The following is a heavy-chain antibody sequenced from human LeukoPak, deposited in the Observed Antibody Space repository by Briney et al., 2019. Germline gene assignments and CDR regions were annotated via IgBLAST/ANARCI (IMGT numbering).Heavy chain of an antibody. CDR2: IVVGSDNT. Sequence: GASVKVSCKASGFTFTTSAVQWVRQARGQRLEWIGWIVVGSDNTNYAQKFQERVTITRDMSTSTAYMELSGLRSEDTAVYYCAAGTPMYYSDTSGYYKEYGMDVWGQGTTVTVSS. J-gene: IGHJ6*02. D-gene: IGHD3-22*01. V-gene: IGHV1-58*01. CDR1: GFTFTTSA. CDR3: AAGTPMYYSDTSGYYKEYGMDV.